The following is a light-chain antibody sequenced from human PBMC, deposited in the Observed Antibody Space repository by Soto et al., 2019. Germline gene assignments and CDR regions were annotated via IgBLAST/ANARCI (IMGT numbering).Light chain of an antibody. CDR1: QSVSSSY. V-gene: IGKV3-20*01. CDR3: QKYGSSPPK. Sequence: EIVLTQSPGTLSLSPGEIATLSCRASQSVSSSYLAWYQQKPGQAPRLLIYGASSRATGIPDRFSGSGSGTDFTLTISRLEPEDFAVYYCQKYGSSPPKFGQGTKVDIK. J-gene: IGKJ1*01. CDR2: GAS.